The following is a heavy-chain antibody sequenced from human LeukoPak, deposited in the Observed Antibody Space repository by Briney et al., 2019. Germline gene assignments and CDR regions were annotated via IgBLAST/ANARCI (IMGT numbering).Heavy chain of an antibody. D-gene: IGHD4-17*01. CDR1: GGSISSGDYY. Sequence: SETLSLTCTVSGGSISSGDYYWSWIRQPPRKGLEWIGYIYYSGNTYYNPSLKSRVTMSVDTSKNQFSLKLSSVTAADTAVYYCARARGHYGDYTNWFDPWGQGTLVTVSS. V-gene: IGHV4-30-4*01. J-gene: IGHJ5*02. CDR2: IYYSGNT. CDR3: ARARGHYGDYTNWFDP.